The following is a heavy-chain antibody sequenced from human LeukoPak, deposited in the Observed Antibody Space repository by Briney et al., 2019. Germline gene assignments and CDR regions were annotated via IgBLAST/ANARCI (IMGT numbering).Heavy chain of an antibody. D-gene: IGHD4-23*01. V-gene: IGHV3-72*01. CDR3: AREGWNYGGNLRIFDY. CDR2: TRYKANSYTT. J-gene: IGHJ4*02. Sequence: PGGALRLSCAASGFTFSDHYMDWVRQAPGKGLEWVGRTRYKANSYTTEYAASVKGRFTIPRDDSKNSLYLQMNRLTTEDTAVYYCAREGWNYGGNLRIFDYWGQGTLVTVSS. CDR1: GFTFSDHY.